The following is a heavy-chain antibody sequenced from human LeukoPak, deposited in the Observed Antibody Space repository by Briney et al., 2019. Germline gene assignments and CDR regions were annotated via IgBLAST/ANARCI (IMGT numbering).Heavy chain of an antibody. J-gene: IGHJ4*02. V-gene: IGHV3-66*02. D-gene: IGHD6-13*01. CDR2: IYGAGAA. CDR3: VSSTGQQLIPYDY. Sequence: GGSLRLSCAASGINVSANYMTWIRQAPGKGLEWVSLIYGAGAAYYAESVRGRFITSRDNSKNTLFLQMNSLRAEDTAVYYCVSSTGQQLIPYDYWGQGTHVAVSS. CDR1: GINVSANY.